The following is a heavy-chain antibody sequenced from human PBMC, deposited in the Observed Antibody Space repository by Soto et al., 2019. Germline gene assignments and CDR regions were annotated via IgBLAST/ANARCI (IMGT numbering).Heavy chain of an antibody. Sequence: QVQLVQSGAEVKKPGASVKVSCKASGYTFTSYGISWVRQAPGQGLEWMGWISAYNGNTNYAQKLQGRVTMTTDTSTSTAYMELRSLRSDDTAVYYCARTYYDFWSGYYFYYYYMDVWGIGTTVTVSS. CDR2: ISAYNGNT. D-gene: IGHD3-3*01. V-gene: IGHV1-18*01. J-gene: IGHJ6*03. CDR3: ARTYYDFWSGYYFYYYYMDV. CDR1: GYTFTSYG.